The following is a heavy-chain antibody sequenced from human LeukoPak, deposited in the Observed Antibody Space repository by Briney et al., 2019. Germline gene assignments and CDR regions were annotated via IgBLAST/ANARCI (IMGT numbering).Heavy chain of an antibody. D-gene: IGHD3/OR15-3a*01. Sequence: GESLRLSCAASGFTVSSNYMSWVRQAPGKGLEWVSVIYSGGNTYYADSVKGRFTISRDNSKNTLYLQMNSLRAEDTAVYYCARDGPSYYYYYGMDVWGQGTTVTVSS. J-gene: IGHJ6*02. CDR3: ARDGPSYYYYYGMDV. CDR2: IYSGGNT. V-gene: IGHV3-53*01. CDR1: GFTVSSNY.